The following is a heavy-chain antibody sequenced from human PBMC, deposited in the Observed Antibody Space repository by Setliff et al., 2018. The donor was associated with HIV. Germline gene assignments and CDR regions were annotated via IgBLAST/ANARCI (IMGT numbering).Heavy chain of an antibody. CDR3: ARDSGQSFPTAFDI. V-gene: IGHV4-34*01. D-gene: IGHD1-26*01. J-gene: IGHJ3*02. CDR2: INHSGST. Sequence: SETLSLTCAVYGGSFSGYYWSWIRQPPGKGLEWIGEINHSGSTNYNPSLKSRVAISVDTSKNQFSLKLSSVTAADTAVYYCARDSGQSFPTAFDIWGQGTMVTVSS. CDR1: GGSFSGYY.